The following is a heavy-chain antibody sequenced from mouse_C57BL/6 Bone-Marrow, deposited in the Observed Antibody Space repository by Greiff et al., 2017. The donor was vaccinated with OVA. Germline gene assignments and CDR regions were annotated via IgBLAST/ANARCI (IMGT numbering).Heavy chain of an antibody. CDR2: ISYDGSN. CDR1: GYSITSGYY. V-gene: IGHV3-6*01. CDR3: AREYDYDVFAWFAY. J-gene: IGHJ3*01. Sequence: EVQLQQSGPGLVKPSQSLSLTCSVTGYSITSGYYWNWIRQFPGNKLEWMGYISYDGSNNYNPSLKNRISITRDTSKNQFFLKLNSVTTEDTATYYCAREYDYDVFAWFAYWGQGTLVTVSA. D-gene: IGHD2-4*01.